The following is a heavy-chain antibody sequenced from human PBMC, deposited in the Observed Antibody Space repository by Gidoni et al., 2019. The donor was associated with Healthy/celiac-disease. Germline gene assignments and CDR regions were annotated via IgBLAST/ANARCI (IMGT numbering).Heavy chain of an antibody. CDR1: GGSISSSSYY. J-gene: IGHJ4*02. V-gene: IGHV4-39*01. D-gene: IGHD6-13*01. CDR2: IYYSGST. CDR3: ARLQQLVLDY. Sequence: QLQLQESGPGLVKPSDTLSLTCPVSGGSISSSSYYWGWIRQPQGKGLEWIGSIYYSGSTYYNPSLNSRVTISVDTSKNQFSLKLSSVTAADTAVYYCARLQQLVLDYWGKGTLVTVSS.